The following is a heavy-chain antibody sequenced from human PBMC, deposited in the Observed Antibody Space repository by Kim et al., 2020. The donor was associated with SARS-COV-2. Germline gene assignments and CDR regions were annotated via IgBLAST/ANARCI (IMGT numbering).Heavy chain of an antibody. CDR1: GFTFSNAW. J-gene: IGHJ6*02. V-gene: IGHV3-15*01. CDR3: TTDSSSGWYYYGMDV. CDR2: IKSKTDGGTT. Sequence: LSLTCAASGFTFSNAWMSWVRQAPGKGLEWVGRIKSKTDGGTTDYAAPVKGRFTISRDDSKNTLYLQMNSLKTEDTAVYYCTTDSSSGWYYYGMDVWGQGTTVTVSS. D-gene: IGHD6-19*01.